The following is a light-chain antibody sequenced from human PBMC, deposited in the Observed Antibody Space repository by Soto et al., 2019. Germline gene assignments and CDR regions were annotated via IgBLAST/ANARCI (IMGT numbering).Light chain of an antibody. CDR2: AAS. Sequence: DIQMTHSPSSLSASVGDRVTISCRASESIRSYLNWYQQKPGKAPKLLIYAASTLQSGIPSRFSGSGSGTDFIFTITSLQPEDFATYFCQQSYNSPPTFGQGTKVDIK. V-gene: IGKV1-39*01. CDR3: QQSYNSPPT. CDR1: ESIRSY. J-gene: IGKJ1*01.